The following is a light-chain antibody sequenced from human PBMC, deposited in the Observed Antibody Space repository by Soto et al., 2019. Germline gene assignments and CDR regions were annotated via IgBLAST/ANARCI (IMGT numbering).Light chain of an antibody. J-gene: IGKJ5*01. Sequence: EIVMSQSPSTLSVSTGERATLSCRASQSVSSNLAWYQQKPGQAPRLLIYGASTRATGIPARFSGSGSGTDFTLTIGRLEPEDFAVYYCQQYGSFPITFGQRTRLEIK. CDR3: QQYGSFPIT. CDR1: QSVSSN. CDR2: GAS. V-gene: IGKV3-15*01.